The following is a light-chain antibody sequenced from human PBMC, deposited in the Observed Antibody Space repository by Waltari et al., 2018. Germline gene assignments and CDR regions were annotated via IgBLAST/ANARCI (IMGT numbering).Light chain of an antibody. J-gene: IGLJ2*01. CDR2: SNT. CDR1: SSNIGSNT. Sequence: QSVLTQPPSASGTPGQRVTISCSGSSSNIGSNTVNWYQQLPGTAPKLLISSNTPRPSGVPARYSGSKSGTSASLAISGLQSEDEADYYCAAWDDSLNALFGGGTKLTVL. CDR3: AAWDDSLNAL. V-gene: IGLV1-44*01.